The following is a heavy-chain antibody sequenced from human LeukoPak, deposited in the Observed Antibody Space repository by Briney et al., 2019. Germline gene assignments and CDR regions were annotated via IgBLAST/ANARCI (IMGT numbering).Heavy chain of an antibody. V-gene: IGHV3-48*03. D-gene: IGHD3-10*01. CDR3: ARDLTRFDA. CDR1: GFTFSSYW. J-gene: IGHJ5*02. CDR2: ISSNGNGI. Sequence: GGSLRLSCVASGFTFSSYWMTWVRQSPGKGLEWVAYISSNGNGIYYAVSVKGRFTISRDNTKNSLDLQMNSLRVDDTAIYYCARDLTRFDAWGQGILVTVSS.